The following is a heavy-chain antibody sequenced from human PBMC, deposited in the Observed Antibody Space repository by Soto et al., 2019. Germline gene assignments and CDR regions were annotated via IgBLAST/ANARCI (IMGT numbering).Heavy chain of an antibody. J-gene: IGHJ6*03. CDR2: IYYSGST. Sequence: PSETLSLTCTVSGGSISSYYWSWIRQPPGKGLEWIGYIYYSGSTNYNPSLKSRVTISVDTSKNQFSLKLSSVTAADTAVYYCARVGSSSWYRTTDYYYYYMDFWGKGTTVTVSS. V-gene: IGHV4-59*01. CDR1: GGSISSYY. D-gene: IGHD6-13*01. CDR3: ARVGSSSWYRTTDYYYYYMDF.